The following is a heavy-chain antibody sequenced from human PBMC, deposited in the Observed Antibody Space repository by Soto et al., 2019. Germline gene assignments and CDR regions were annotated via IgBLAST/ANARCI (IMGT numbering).Heavy chain of an antibody. D-gene: IGHD4-17*01. J-gene: IGHJ5*02. V-gene: IGHV3-30-3*01. CDR1: GISFRSHA. Sequence: QGLLVESGGGVVQPGRSLRHSCADSGISFRSHAMNWIRQAPGKGLEWVAVISYDGSTKFYADPVKGRFTISRDNSKNTVYLQLNSLRAEDTAVYYCARLQSSTVVTSRHFVPWGLGTLVTVSS. CDR2: ISYDGSTK. CDR3: ARLQSSTVVTSRHFVP.